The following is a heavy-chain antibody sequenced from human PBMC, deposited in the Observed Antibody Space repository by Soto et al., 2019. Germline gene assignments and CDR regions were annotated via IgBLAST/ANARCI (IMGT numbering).Heavy chain of an antibody. CDR2: ISANGRNA. D-gene: IGHD3-22*01. V-gene: IGHV3-23*01. CDR1: GFTFSNYA. J-gene: IGHJ4*02. CDR3: AKDPSSLGWLALGAPFDS. Sequence: EVHLLESGGDVVQPGRSLRLSCAASGFTFSNYAMNWIRQAPGKGLEWLSSISANGRNAYYADSVKGRFTISRDRSKNTLYLQLDSLRVEDTAIYFCAKDPSSLGWLALGAPFDSWGQGTLVTVSS.